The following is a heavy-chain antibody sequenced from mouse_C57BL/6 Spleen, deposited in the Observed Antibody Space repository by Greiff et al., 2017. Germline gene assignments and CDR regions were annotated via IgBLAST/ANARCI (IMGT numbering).Heavy chain of an antibody. V-gene: IGHV1-22*01. CDR2: INPNNGGT. Sequence: LVESGASVKMSCKASGYTFTDYNMHWVKQSHGKSLEWIGYINPNNGGTSYNQKFKGKATLTVNKSSSTAYMELRSLTSEDSAVYYCARWGNYDAMDYWGQGTSVTVSS. D-gene: IGHD2-1*01. CDR3: ARWGNYDAMDY. J-gene: IGHJ4*01. CDR1: GYTFTDYN.